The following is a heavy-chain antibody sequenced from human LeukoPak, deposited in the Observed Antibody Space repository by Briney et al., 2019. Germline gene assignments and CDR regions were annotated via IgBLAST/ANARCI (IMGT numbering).Heavy chain of an antibody. D-gene: IGHD3-22*01. CDR3: ARHGVLDGSGCYLDY. CDR2: IKRIIDGGTT. Sequence: GGSLRLSWAASGFTFSNTWINWVRQAPGKGLEWVGRIKRIIDGGTTDYAAPVKGRFTVSRDDSINTLYLQMNSLRAEDMAIYYCARHGVLDGSGCYLDYWGQGTLVTVSS. CDR1: GFTFSNTW. V-gene: IGHV3-15*01. J-gene: IGHJ4*02.